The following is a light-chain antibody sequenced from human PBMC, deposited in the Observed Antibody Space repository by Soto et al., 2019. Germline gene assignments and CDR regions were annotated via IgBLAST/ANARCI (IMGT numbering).Light chain of an antibody. CDR1: QDISNY. J-gene: IGKJ2*01. CDR2: DAS. Sequence: DIQMTQSPSSLSASVGDRVTITCQASQDISNYLNWYQQKPGKAPKLLIYDASNLETGVPSRFSGSGSGTDFTFTISSLQPEDIATYYCQQYDDLPVTFGQGTNLEIK. V-gene: IGKV1-33*01. CDR3: QQYDDLPVT.